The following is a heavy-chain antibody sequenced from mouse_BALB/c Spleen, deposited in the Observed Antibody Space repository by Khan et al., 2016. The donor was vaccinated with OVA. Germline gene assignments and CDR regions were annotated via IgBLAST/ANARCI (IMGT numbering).Heavy chain of an antibody. CDR3: TISNYCANRLYAMDY. CDR1: GYTFTSYW. Sequence: DLVKPGASVRLSCRASGYTFTSYWINWIKQRPGQGLEWIGCVSPGSGSPYYNEMFKGKATVTVDKSSSTAYIKLNSLSSEDSAVYFCTISNYCANRLYAMDYWGQGTSVTVSS. V-gene: IGHV1S41*01. J-gene: IGHJ4*01. CDR2: VSPGSGSP. D-gene: IGHD1-1*01.